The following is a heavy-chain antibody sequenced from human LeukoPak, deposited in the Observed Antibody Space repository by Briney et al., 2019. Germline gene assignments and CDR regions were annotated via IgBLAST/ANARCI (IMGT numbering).Heavy chain of an antibody. J-gene: IGHJ5*02. CDR2: ISSSSSYI. Sequence: PGGSLRLSCAASGFTFSIYSMNWVRQAPGKGLEWVSSISSSSSYIYYADSVKGRFTISRDNAKNSLYLQMNSLRAEDTAVYYCARRLRRENWFDPWVQGTLVTVSS. D-gene: IGHD4-17*01. CDR3: ARRLRRENWFDP. V-gene: IGHV3-21*01. CDR1: GFTFSIYS.